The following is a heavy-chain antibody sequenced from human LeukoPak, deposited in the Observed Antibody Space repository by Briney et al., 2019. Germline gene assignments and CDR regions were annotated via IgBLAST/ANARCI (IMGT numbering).Heavy chain of an antibody. Sequence: GRSLRLSCAASGFTFGSYAMHWVRQAPGKGLEWVAVISYDGSNKYYADSVKGRFTISRDNSKNTLYLQMNSLRAEDTAVYYCAREVTIAVAGRGWFDPWGQGTLVTVSS. D-gene: IGHD6-19*01. CDR3: AREVTIAVAGRGWFDP. CDR2: ISYDGSNK. J-gene: IGHJ5*02. CDR1: GFTFGSYA. V-gene: IGHV3-30-3*01.